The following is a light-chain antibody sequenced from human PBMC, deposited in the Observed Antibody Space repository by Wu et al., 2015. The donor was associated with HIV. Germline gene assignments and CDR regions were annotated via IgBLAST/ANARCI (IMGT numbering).Light chain of an antibody. CDR3: QQRSGWPWT. Sequence: CRASQSVSSSYLAWYQHATWARLPGLLIYGASNRATGIPDRFSGSGSGTDITLTISSLEPEDFAVYYCQQRSGWPWTFGQGTKVDI. V-gene: IGKV3D-20*02. J-gene: IGKJ1*01. CDR1: QSVSSSY. CDR2: GAS.